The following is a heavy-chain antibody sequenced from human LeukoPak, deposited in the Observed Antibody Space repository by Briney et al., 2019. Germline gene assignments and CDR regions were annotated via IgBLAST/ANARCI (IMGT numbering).Heavy chain of an antibody. CDR2: IGRSGST. CDR1: GFTFSTYD. J-gene: IGHJ3*02. CDR3: ARGESFAFAN. V-gene: IGHV3-23*01. Sequence: GGSLRLSCAASGFTFSTYDMQWVRQAPGKGLEWVSGIGRSGSTYYTDSVKGRFTISRDNSKDTLYLQMNSLRAEDTAVYYCARGESFAFANSGQGTMVTVSS. D-gene: IGHD2-21*01.